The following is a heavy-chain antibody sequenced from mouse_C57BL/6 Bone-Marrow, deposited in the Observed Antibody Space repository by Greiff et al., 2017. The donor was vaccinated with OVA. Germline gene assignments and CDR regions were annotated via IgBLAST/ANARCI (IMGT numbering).Heavy chain of an antibody. J-gene: IGHJ2*01. CDR1: GYTFTSYW. CDR3: ARRGTTVVANSFDY. CDR2: IDPSDSET. D-gene: IGHD1-1*01. V-gene: IGHV1-52*01. Sequence: QVQLKQPGAELVRPGSSVKLSCKASGYTFTSYWMHWVKQRPIQGLEWIGNIDPSDSETHYNQKFKDKATLTVDKSSSTAYMQLSSLTSEDSAVYYCARRGTTVVANSFDYWGQGTTLTVSS.